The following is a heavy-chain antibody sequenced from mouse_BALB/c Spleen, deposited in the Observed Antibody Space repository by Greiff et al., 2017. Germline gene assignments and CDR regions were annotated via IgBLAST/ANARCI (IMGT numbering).Heavy chain of an antibody. J-gene: IGHJ4*01. CDR3: ARQNYYYAMDY. Sequence: EVMLVESEGDLVKPGGSLKLSCAASGFTFSSYGMSWVRQTPDKRLEWVATISSGGSYTYYPDSVKGRFTISRDNAKNTLYLQMSSLKSEDTAMYYCARQNYYYAMDYWGQGTSVTVSS. CDR1: GFTFSSYG. V-gene: IGHV5-6*01. CDR2: ISSGGSYT.